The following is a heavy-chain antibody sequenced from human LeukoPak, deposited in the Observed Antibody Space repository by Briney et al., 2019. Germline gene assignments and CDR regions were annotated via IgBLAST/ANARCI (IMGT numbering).Heavy chain of an antibody. Sequence: GGSLRLSCAASGFTFSSYAMSWVRQAPGKGLEWVSAISGSGGSTYYADSVKGWFTISRDNSKNTLYLQMNSLRAEDTAVYYCAKMAGDRNYYYYYMDVWGKGTTVTVSS. CDR2: ISGSGGST. CDR3: AKMAGDRNYYYYYMDV. CDR1: GFTFSSYA. D-gene: IGHD6-19*01. V-gene: IGHV3-23*01. J-gene: IGHJ6*03.